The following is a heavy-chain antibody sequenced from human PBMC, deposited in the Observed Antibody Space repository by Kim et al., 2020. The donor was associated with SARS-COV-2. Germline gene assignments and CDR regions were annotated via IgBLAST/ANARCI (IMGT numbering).Heavy chain of an antibody. D-gene: IGHD2-15*01. CDR1: GFTFSNAW. Sequence: GGSLRLSCAASGFTFSNAWMSWVRQAPGKGLEWVGRIKSKTDGGTTDYAAPVKGRFTISRDDSKNTLYLQMNSLKTEDTAVYYCTTGRSLGGYGMDVWGQGTTVTVSS. V-gene: IGHV3-15*01. CDR3: TTGRSLGGYGMDV. CDR2: IKSKTDGGTT. J-gene: IGHJ6*02.